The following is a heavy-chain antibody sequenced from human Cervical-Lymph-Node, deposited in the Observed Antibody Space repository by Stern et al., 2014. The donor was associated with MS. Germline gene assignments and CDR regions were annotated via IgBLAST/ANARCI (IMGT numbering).Heavy chain of an antibody. CDR2: INTNTGNP. V-gene: IGHV7-4-1*02. J-gene: IGHJ4*02. CDR3: ARAYSSTWYPGEFFDY. CDR1: GYSFTSYS. D-gene: IGHD6-13*01. Sequence: VQLVESGSELKKPGASVKVSCKASGYSFTSYSINWVRQAPGQGLEWMGWINTNTGNPTYAQGFTGRFVFSLDTSVSTAYLQISSLKGDDTAVYYCARAYSSTWYPGEFFDYWGQGTLVTVSS.